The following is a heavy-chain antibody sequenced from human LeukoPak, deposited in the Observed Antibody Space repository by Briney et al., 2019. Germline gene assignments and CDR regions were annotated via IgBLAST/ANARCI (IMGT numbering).Heavy chain of an antibody. Sequence: GSLRLSCVASGFTFSDYAVSWVRQAPGKGLEWVSYISSSSSTIYYADSVKGRFTISRDNAKNSLYLQMNSLRAEDTAVYYCARDEGYFDYWGQGTLVTVSS. CDR3: ARDEGYFDY. V-gene: IGHV3-48*04. J-gene: IGHJ4*02. CDR1: GFTFSDYA. CDR2: ISSSSSTI.